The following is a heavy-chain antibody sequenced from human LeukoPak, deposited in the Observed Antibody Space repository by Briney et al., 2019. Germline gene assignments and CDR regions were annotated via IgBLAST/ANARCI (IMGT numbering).Heavy chain of an antibody. CDR1: GGSFSDYS. Sequence: SETLSLTCAVYGGSFSDYSWTWIRQPPGKGLEWIGEINQSGGTNHNPSLKSRVTISVDTSKNQFSLKLSSVTAADTAVYYCASTNYYDSSGYYYGANWFDPWGQGTLVTVSS. J-gene: IGHJ5*02. D-gene: IGHD3-22*01. V-gene: IGHV4-34*01. CDR2: INQSGGT. CDR3: ASTNYYDSSGYYYGANWFDP.